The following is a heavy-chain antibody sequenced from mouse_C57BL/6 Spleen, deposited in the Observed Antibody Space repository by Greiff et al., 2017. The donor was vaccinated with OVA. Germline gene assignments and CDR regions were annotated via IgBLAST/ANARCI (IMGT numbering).Heavy chain of an antibody. Sequence: VKLMESGAELVRPGASVTLSCKASGYTFTDYEMHWVKQTPVHGLEWIGAIDPETGGTAYNQKFKGKAILTADKSSSTAYMELRSLTSEDSAVYYCTRGDSSGPAWFAYWGQGTLVTVSA. CDR2: IDPETGGT. D-gene: IGHD3-2*02. CDR1: GYTFTDYE. V-gene: IGHV1-15*01. J-gene: IGHJ3*01. CDR3: TRGDSSGPAWFAY.